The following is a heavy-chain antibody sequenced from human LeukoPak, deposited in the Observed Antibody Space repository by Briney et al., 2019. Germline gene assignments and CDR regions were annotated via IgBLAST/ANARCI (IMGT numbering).Heavy chain of an antibody. CDR2: INSDGSIT. J-gene: IGHJ5*02. V-gene: IGHV3-74*01. CDR1: GFTLSSYW. Sequence: GESLRLSCAASGFTLSSYWMHWVRQAPGKGLVWVSRINSDGSITNYADSVKGRFTISRDNAKNTLYLQMDSLRAEDTAVYYCARGPGYSSSWYGTDLWGQGALVTVSS. CDR3: ARGPGYSSSWYGTDL. D-gene: IGHD6-13*01.